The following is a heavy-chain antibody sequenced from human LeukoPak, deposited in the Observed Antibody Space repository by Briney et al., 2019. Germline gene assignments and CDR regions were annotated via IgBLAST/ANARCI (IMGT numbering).Heavy chain of an antibody. CDR1: GYTLTELS. Sequence: ASVTVSFKVSGYTLTELSMHWVRQAPGKGLEWMGGFDPEDGETIYAQKLQGRVTMTEDTSTDTAYMELSSLRSEDTAVYYCATDRPYSSSWYAMDVWGQGTTVTVSS. D-gene: IGHD6-13*01. J-gene: IGHJ6*02. V-gene: IGHV1-24*01. CDR2: FDPEDGET. CDR3: ATDRPYSSSWYAMDV.